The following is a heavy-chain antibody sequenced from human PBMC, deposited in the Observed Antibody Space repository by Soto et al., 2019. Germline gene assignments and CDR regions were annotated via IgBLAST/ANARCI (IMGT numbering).Heavy chain of an antibody. CDR2: SYYTGST. CDR1: GGSISSGGYY. D-gene: IGHD6-19*01. CDR3: ASSPVTGIYYAMDV. Sequence: SETLSLTCTVSGGSISSGGYYWSWIRQHPGKGLEWIGNSYYTGSTHYDPSLKSRITISLDTFRNQISLKLSSVTAADTAVYYCASSPVTGIYYAMDVWGQGTRGTAS. J-gene: IGHJ6*02. V-gene: IGHV4-31*03.